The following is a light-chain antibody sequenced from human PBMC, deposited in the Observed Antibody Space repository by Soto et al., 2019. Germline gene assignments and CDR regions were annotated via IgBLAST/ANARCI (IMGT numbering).Light chain of an antibody. CDR2: ELS. Sequence: VMSQTPRARSVPPGQPASSACKSFESLLSRDGKSYLYWYLQKPGQPPRLLIYELSTRSSGVPAKFSGSGSGTDFTLKISRVEAEDVGVYYCQQSIQVPMTFGQGTRLDIK. CDR1: ESLLSRDGKSY. CDR3: QQSIQVPMT. V-gene: IGKV2D-29*01. J-gene: IGKJ5*01.